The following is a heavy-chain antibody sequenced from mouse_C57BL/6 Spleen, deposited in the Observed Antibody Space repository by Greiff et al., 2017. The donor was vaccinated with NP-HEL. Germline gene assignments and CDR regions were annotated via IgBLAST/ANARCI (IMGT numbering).Heavy chain of an antibody. CDR3: ARWGYGSGYDY. CDR1: GFTFTDYY. Sequence: EVKLVESGGGLVQPGGSLSLSCAASGFTFTDYYMSWVRQPPGKALEWLGFIRNKANGDTTEYSASVKGRFTISRDNSKNILYLQMNALGAEDSATYYYARWGYGSGYDYWGQGTTLTVSS. D-gene: IGHD1-1*01. CDR2: IRNKANGDTT. J-gene: IGHJ2*01. V-gene: IGHV7-3*01.